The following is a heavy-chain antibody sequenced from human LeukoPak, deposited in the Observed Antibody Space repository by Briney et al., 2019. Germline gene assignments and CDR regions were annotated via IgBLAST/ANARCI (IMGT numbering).Heavy chain of an antibody. D-gene: IGHD2-2*02. CDR1: GFTFSSYW. CDR3: ASLYCSSTSCDSAEYFQH. Sequence: GGSLRLSCAASGFTFSSYWMSWVRQAPGKGLEWVANIKKDGSEKYYVDSVKGRFTISRDNAKNSLYLQMNSLRAEDTAVYYCASLYCSSTSCDSAEYFQHWGQGTLVTVSS. J-gene: IGHJ1*01. CDR2: IKKDGSEK. V-gene: IGHV3-7*01.